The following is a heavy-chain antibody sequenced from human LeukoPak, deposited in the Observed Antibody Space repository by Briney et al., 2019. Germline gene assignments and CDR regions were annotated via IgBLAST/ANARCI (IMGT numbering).Heavy chain of an antibody. CDR2: IYCGGST. D-gene: IGHD6-13*01. CDR3: ARDRGAAAGYYYGMDV. V-gene: IGHV3-66*01. CDR1: GFTVSSNY. Sequence: GGSLRLSCAASGFTVSSNYMSWVRQAPGKGLEWVSVIYCGGSTYYADSVKGRFTISRDNSKNTLYLQMNSLRAEDTAVYYCARDRGAAAGYYYGMDVWGQGTTVTVSS. J-gene: IGHJ6*02.